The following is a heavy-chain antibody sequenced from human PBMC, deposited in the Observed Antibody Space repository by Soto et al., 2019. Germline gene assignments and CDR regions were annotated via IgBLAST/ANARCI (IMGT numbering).Heavy chain of an antibody. CDR2: ISGSGGST. D-gene: IGHD2-2*01. CDR3: AKCIGVPAATGWFDP. J-gene: IGHJ5*02. Sequence: GGSLRLSCAASGFTFSSYAMSWVRQAPGKGLERVSAISGSGGSTYYADSVKGRFTISRDNSKNTLYLQMNSLRAEDTAVYYCAKCIGVPAATGWFDPWGQGTLVTVSS. CDR1: GFTFSSYA. V-gene: IGHV3-23*01.